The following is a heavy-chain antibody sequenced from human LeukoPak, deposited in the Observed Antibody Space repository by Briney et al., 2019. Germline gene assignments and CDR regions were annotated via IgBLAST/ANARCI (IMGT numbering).Heavy chain of an antibody. CDR3: ARAAYGDYGAFDI. CDR2: INHSGST. D-gene: IGHD4-17*01. Sequence: SETLSLTCAVYGGSFSGYYWSWIRQPPGKGLEWIGEINHSGSTNYNPSLKSRVTISVDTSKNQFSLKLSSVTAADTAVYYCARAAYGDYGAFDIWGQGTMVTVSS. CDR1: GGSFSGYY. J-gene: IGHJ3*02. V-gene: IGHV4-34*01.